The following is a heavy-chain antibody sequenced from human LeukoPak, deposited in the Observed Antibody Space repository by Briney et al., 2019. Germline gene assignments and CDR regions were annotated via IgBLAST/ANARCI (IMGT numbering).Heavy chain of an antibody. CDR2: IRGSGGTT. V-gene: IGHV3-23*01. J-gene: IGHJ4*02. CDR3: ANDLPGRTWFAT. D-gene: IGHD3-10*01. CDR1: GYLFSSHS. Sequence: GGSLRLSCAASGYLFSSHSMSWVRQARAQALVGGSSIRGSGGTTYYADSVQGRSTISRDNSKNTLYLQMNSLRAEDTAIYYCANDLPGRTWFATWGQGTLVTVSS.